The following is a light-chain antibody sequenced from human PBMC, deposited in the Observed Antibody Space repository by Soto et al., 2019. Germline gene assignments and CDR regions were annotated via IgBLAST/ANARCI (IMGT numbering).Light chain of an antibody. CDR3: QQYHDWWT. Sequence: EIVMTQSPATLSVSPGERVTLSCRASQSVSSSIVWYQQKPGQAPRLLIYRASTRATGIPARFSASGSETEFTLTISSLQSEDFAVYYCQQYHDWWTFGQGTKVDIK. CDR2: RAS. CDR1: QSVSSS. J-gene: IGKJ1*01. V-gene: IGKV3-15*01.